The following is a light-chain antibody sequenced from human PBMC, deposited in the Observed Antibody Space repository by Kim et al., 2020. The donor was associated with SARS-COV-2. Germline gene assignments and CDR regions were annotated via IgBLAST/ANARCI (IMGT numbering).Light chain of an antibody. CDR3: NSRDSSGNHLV. Sequence: SSELTQDPAVSVALGQTVRITCQGDSLRSYYASWYQQKPGQAPVLVIYGKNNRPSGIPDRFSGSSSGNTASLTIPRAQAEDEADYYCNSRDSSGNHLVFG. CDR2: GKN. V-gene: IGLV3-19*01. CDR1: SLRSYY. J-gene: IGLJ2*01.